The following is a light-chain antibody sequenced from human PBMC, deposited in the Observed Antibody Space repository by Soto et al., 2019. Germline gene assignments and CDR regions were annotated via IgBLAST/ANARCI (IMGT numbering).Light chain of an antibody. J-gene: IGLJ1*01. CDR3: RSYTSSSTYV. Sequence: QSVLTQPASVSGSPGQSITISCTGTSSDVGGYNYVSWYQQHPGKAPKLMIYDVSNRPSGVSNRFSGSKSGNTASLTISGLQAEDEADYYCRSYTSSSTYVFGTGIKVTGL. V-gene: IGLV2-14*01. CDR2: DVS. CDR1: SSDVGGYNY.